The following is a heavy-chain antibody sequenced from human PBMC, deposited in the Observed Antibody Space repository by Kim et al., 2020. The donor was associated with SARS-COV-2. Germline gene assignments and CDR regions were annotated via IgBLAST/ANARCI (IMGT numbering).Heavy chain of an antibody. CDR3: ARVSLGYCSGGSCYFSAAPARY. J-gene: IGHJ4*02. CDR1: GYTFTSYG. V-gene: IGHV1-18*04. D-gene: IGHD2-15*01. Sequence: ASVKVSCKASGYTFTSYGISWVRQAPGQGLEWMGWISAYNGNTNYAQKLQGRVTMTTDTSTSTAYMELRSLRSDDTAVYYCARVSLGYCSGGSCYFSAAPARYWGQGTLVTVSS. CDR2: ISAYNGNT.